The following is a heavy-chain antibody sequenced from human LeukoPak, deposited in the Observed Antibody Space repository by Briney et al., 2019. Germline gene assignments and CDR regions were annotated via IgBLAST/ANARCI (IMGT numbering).Heavy chain of an antibody. CDR1: GYTFSGYC. CDR3: ASFTRSSSSWPNY. Sequence: ASVKVSCKAFGYTFSGYCMHWVRQAPGQGLEWMGWINPYSGDTNYAQKLQGRVTMTTDTSTSTAYMELSRLRSDDTAVYYCASFTRSSSSWPNYWGQGTLVTVSS. D-gene: IGHD6-13*01. V-gene: IGHV1-2*02. CDR2: INPYSGDT. J-gene: IGHJ4*02.